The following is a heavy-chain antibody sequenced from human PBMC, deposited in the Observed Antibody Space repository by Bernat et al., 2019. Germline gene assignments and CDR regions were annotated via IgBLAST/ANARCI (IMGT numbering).Heavy chain of an antibody. Sequence: EVQLVESGVGLVKPGGSLRLSFASSGFTFSNAYMTWVRQAPGKGLEWVGRIKSNYDGGTTDYAAPVKNRFTISRDDSKNTLFLQMSSLKTENTAVYYCTTHSRDRAFHIWGQGTLVTVSS. CDR1: GFTFSNAY. V-gene: IGHV3-15*01. J-gene: IGHJ3*02. D-gene: IGHD6-13*01. CDR2: IKSNYDGGTT. CDR3: TTHSRDRAFHI.